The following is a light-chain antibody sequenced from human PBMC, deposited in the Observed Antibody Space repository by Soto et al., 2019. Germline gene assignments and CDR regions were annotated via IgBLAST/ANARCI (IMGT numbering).Light chain of an antibody. Sequence: IVLTHSPCTLSLSPVERARLSFMSSQIVSSSYLACYQQKPGQAPRLLIYGASSRATGTPDRFSGSGSGTEFTLTISSLQPDDFATYYCQQYNNYLTWTFGQGTKVDIK. J-gene: IGKJ1*01. CDR2: GAS. CDR1: QIVSSSY. CDR3: QQYNNYLTWT. V-gene: IGKV3-20*01.